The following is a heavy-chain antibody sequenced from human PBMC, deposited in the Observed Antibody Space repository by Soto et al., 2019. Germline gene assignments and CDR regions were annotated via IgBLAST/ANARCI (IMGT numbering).Heavy chain of an antibody. CDR2: IYYSGST. D-gene: IGHD3-10*01. CDR1: GGSISSYY. V-gene: IGHV4-59*08. J-gene: IGHJ4*02. CDR3: ASHRHYKGSGSFDY. Sequence: QVQLQESGPGLVKPSETLSLTCTVSGGSISSYYWSWIRQPPGKGLEWIGYIYYSGSTNYNTSLKSRVTISVATSKNQFSLELSSVTAADTAVYSCASHRHYKGSGSFDYWGQGTLVTVSS.